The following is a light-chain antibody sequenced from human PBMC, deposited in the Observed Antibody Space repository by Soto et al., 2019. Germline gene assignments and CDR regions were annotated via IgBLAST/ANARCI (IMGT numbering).Light chain of an antibody. Sequence: EILLTQSPATLSLSPGERATLSWRASQSVSSYLAWYQQKTGQAPRLLMYDASNRATGIPARLSGSGSGTDLTITITRLETEDSEVYFCQQYTGQPTTFGHGTRLEIK. CDR2: DAS. V-gene: IGKV3-11*01. J-gene: IGKJ5*01. CDR3: QQYTGQPTT. CDR1: QSVSSY.